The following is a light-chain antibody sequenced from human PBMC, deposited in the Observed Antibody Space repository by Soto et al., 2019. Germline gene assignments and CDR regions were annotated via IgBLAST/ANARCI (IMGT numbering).Light chain of an antibody. Sequence: EVVLTQSPGTLSLSPGERATLSCRASQSVRSTYLAWYQQKPGQAPRLLIYGASRRATGIPGRFSGSGSGTDFTLTISRLDPEDFAVYYCQQYGSSLLTFGQGTKVEIK. CDR2: GAS. CDR1: QSVRSTY. V-gene: IGKV3-20*01. CDR3: QQYGSSLLT. J-gene: IGKJ1*01.